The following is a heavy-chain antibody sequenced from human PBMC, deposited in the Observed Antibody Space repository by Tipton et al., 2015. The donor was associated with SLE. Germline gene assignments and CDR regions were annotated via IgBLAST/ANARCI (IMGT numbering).Heavy chain of an antibody. CDR1: GASISSSSYY. D-gene: IGHD6-19*01. Sequence: TLSLTCTVSGASISSSSYYWGWIRQPPGKGLEWIGSIYNSGSTNYNPSLKSRVTISVDTSKNQFSLKLSSVTAADTAVYYCASQDQGDSGWFFFDYWGQGTLVTVPS. J-gene: IGHJ4*02. V-gene: IGHV4-39*07. CDR2: IYNSGST. CDR3: ASQDQGDSGWFFFDY.